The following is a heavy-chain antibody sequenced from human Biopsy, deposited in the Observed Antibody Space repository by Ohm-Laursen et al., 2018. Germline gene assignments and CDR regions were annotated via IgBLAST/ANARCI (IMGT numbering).Heavy chain of an antibody. V-gene: IGHV4-34*01. CDR1: GGSFSGYY. D-gene: IGHD6-19*01. CDR3: ARGRLRAVARFDY. CDR2: INHSGSI. J-gene: IGHJ4*02. Sequence: SQTLSLTCAVYGGSFSGYYWSWIRQPPGKGLEWIGEINHSGSINYNPSLKSRVTISVDTSKNQFSLKLSSVTAADTAVYYCARGRLRAVARFDYWGQGTLVTVSS.